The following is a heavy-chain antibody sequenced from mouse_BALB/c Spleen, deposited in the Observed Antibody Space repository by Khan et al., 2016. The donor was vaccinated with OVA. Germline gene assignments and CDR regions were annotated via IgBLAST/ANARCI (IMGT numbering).Heavy chain of an antibody. D-gene: IGHD2-1*01. CDR3: ARSGGNFHWYFDV. V-gene: IGHV5-17*02. CDR1: GFTFSSFG. CDR2: ISSGSSTI. J-gene: IGHJ1*01. Sequence: EVQGVESGGGLVQPGGSRKLSCVVSGFTFSSFGMHWVRQAPKKGLEWVAYISSGSSTIYYVDTVKGRFTISRDNPKHTLFLQMTSLRSEDTAMYYCARSGGNFHWYFDVWGAGTSVTVSS.